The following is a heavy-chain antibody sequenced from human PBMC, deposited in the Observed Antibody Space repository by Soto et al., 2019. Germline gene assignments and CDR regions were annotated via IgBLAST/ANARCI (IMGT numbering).Heavy chain of an antibody. CDR3: HGYGY. V-gene: IGHV3-53*01. J-gene: IGHJ4*02. Sequence: EVQVVECGGGLIQPGGSLRLSCEVSGFSVTANYMSWVRQAPGKGLEWVSVNSGGSTYYIDSVKGRFSISRDISKNTLYLQMNSLRAEDTAVYYCHGYGYWGQGTLVTVSS. CDR2: NSGGST. CDR1: GFSVTANY. D-gene: IGHD5-12*01.